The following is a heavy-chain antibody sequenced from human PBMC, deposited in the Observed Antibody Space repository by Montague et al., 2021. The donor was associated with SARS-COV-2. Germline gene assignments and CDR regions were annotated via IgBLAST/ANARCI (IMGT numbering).Heavy chain of an antibody. Sequence: SRSLSLSASGFTFSYYDMNWVRQAPGKGPEWISYISTSAYTTSYAGSVKGRFTISRDNGKNSLYLQMNSLRVEDTAVYYCTRDYRSVVGDGLDIWGQGTKVTVSS. CDR2: ISTSAYTT. D-gene: IGHD3-16*02. J-gene: IGHJ3*02. V-gene: IGHV3-48*03. CDR1: GFTFSYYD. CDR3: TRDYRSVVGDGLDI.